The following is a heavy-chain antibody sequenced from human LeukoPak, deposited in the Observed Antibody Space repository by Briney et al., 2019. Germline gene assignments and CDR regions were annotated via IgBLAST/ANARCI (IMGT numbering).Heavy chain of an antibody. CDR2: IRRSDSSI. CDR3: ARYSAYDNEY. V-gene: IGHV3-48*03. Sequence: AGSLRLSCEASGFTFSRYEMNWVCLAPGKGMDRVSYIRRSDSSIYYSDSVKGRFTISRDNARNSLYLQMNSLRAEDTAVYYCARYSAYDNEYGGQGTLVTVST. J-gene: IGHJ4*02. D-gene: IGHD5-12*01. CDR1: GFTFSRYE.